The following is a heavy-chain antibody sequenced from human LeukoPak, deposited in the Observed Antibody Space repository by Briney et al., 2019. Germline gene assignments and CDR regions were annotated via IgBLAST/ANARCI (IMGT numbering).Heavy chain of an antibody. D-gene: IGHD1-26*01. CDR2: IYYSGST. CDR3: ARGKWELRDFDY. V-gene: IGHV4-39*07. J-gene: IGHJ4*02. CDR1: GGSISSSSYY. Sequence: SETLSLTCTVSGGSISSSSYYWGWIRQPPGKGLEWIGSIYYSGSTYYNPSLKSRVTISVDTSKNQFSLKLSSVTAADTAVYYCARGKWELRDFDYWGQGTLVTVSS.